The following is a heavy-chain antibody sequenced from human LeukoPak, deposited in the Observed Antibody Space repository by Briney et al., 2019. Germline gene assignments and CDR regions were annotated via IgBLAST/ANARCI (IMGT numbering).Heavy chain of an antibody. CDR3: TKGDGRTFGGKPDY. V-gene: IGHV3-30*18. D-gene: IGHD4-23*01. CDR2: ISDDGSNK. Sequence: GGSLRLSCAASGFTFSSYGMHWIRQAPGKGLEWVAVISDDGSNKYYGDSVKGRFTISRDNPKNTLYLQMNSLRAEDTAIYYCTKGDGRTFGGKPDYWGQGTLVTVSS. CDR1: GFTFSSYG. J-gene: IGHJ4*02.